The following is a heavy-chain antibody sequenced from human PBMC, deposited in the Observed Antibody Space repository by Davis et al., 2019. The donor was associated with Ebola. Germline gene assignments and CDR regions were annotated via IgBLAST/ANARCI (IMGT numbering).Heavy chain of an antibody. V-gene: IGHV1-46*01. CDR2: INPSGGST. J-gene: IGHJ4*02. CDR3: AKDRRIVVVPAAIALDY. CDR1: GYTFTSYY. Sequence: AASVKVSCKASGYTFTSYYMHWVRQAPGQGLEWMGIINPSGGSTSYAQKFQGRVTMTRDTSTSTVYMELSSLRSEDTAVYYCAKDRRIVVVPAAIALDYWGQGTLVTVSS. D-gene: IGHD2-2*02.